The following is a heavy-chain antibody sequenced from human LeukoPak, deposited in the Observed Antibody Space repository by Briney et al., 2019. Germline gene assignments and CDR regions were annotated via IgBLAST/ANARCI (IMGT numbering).Heavy chain of an antibody. CDR3: ARAMYSSSWSDH. V-gene: IGHV3-30*01. CDR2: ISYDGSNK. CDR1: GFTFSSYA. D-gene: IGHD6-13*01. J-gene: IGHJ4*02. Sequence: PGGSLRLSCAASGFTFSSYAMHWVRQAPGKGLEWVAVISYDGSNKYYADSVKGRFTISRDNSKNTLYLQMNSLRAEDTAVYYCARAMYSSSWSDHWGQGTLVTVSS.